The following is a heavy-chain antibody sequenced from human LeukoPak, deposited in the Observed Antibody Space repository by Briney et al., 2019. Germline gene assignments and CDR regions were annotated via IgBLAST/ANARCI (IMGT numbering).Heavy chain of an antibody. CDR2: IYYSGST. D-gene: IGHD6-13*01. V-gene: IGHV4-30-4*08. CDR3: ARDSGIAAAGTNYFDY. Sequence: PSETLSLTCTVSGGSISSSSYYWGWIRQPPGKGLEWIGYIYYSGSTYYNPSLKSRVTISVDTSKNQFSLKLSSVTAADTAVYYCARDSGIAAAGTNYFDYWGQGTLVTVSS. J-gene: IGHJ4*02. CDR1: GGSISSSSYY.